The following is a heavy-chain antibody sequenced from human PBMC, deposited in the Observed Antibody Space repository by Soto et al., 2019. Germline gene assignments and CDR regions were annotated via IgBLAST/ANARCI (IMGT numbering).Heavy chain of an antibody. CDR2: MNPNGGNT. D-gene: IGHD4-4*01. CDR1: GYTFTSYD. Sequence: GASVKVSCKASGYTFTSYDINWVRQATGQGLEWMGWMNPNGGNTGYAQKFQGRVTMTRNTSISTAYMELSSLRSEDTAVYYCARGLRYSNYGDYYYGMDVWGQGATVTVSS. J-gene: IGHJ6*02. V-gene: IGHV1-8*01. CDR3: ARGLRYSNYGDYYYGMDV.